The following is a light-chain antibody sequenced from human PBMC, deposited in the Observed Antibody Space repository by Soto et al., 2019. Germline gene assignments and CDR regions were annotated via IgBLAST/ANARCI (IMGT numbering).Light chain of an antibody. J-gene: IGKJ4*01. V-gene: IGKV3-20*01. CDR2: GAS. CDR1: QSVSSTY. CDR3: QQYGNSPLT. Sequence: IALTQSPGTQTLSPGERATLSCRASQSVSSTYLAWYQQKPGQAPKLLIYGASSRAAGIPDRFSGSGSGTDFTLTISRLEPEDFAVYYCQQYGNSPLTFGGGTKVDIK.